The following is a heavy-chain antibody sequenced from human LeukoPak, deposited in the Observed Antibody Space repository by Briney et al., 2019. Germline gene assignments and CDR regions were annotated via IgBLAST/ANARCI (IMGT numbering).Heavy chain of an antibody. CDR1: GGSISSYY. Sequence: PSETLSLTCTVSGGSISSYYWSWIRQPPGKGLEWIGYIYYSGSTNYNPSLKSRVTISVDTSKNQFSLKLSSVTAADTAVYYCARGTYSSAWSFDYWGQGILVSVSS. CDR2: IYYSGST. J-gene: IGHJ4*02. CDR3: ARGTYSSAWSFDY. D-gene: IGHD6-19*01. V-gene: IGHV4-59*01.